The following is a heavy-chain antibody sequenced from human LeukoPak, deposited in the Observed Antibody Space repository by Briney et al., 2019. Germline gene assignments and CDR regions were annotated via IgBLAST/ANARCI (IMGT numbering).Heavy chain of an antibody. J-gene: IGHJ4*02. Sequence: GGSLRLSCAASGFTFSSYSMNWVRQAPGKGLEWVSVIYTSGSTYYADSVKGRFTISRDNSKNTLYLQMNSLRAEDTAVYYCARVLVFKVYGDFPYYFDYWGQGTLVTVSS. V-gene: IGHV3-53*01. D-gene: IGHD4-17*01. CDR3: ARVLVFKVYGDFPYYFDY. CDR2: IYTSGST. CDR1: GFTFSSYS.